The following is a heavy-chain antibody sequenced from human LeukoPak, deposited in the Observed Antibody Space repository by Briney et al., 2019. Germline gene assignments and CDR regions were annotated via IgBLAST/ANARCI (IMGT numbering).Heavy chain of an antibody. Sequence: SETLSLTCTVSGGSISSYYWSWIRQPPGKGLEWIGYIYYSGSTNYNPSLKSRVTISVDTSKNQFSQKLSSVTAADTAVYYCARITYYYDSSPGSFDYWGQGTLVTVSS. J-gene: IGHJ4*02. CDR2: IYYSGST. V-gene: IGHV4-59*01. CDR3: ARITYYYDSSPGSFDY. D-gene: IGHD3-22*01. CDR1: GGSISSYY.